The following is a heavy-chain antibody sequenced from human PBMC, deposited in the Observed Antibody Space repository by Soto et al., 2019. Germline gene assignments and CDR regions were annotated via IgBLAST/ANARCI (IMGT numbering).Heavy chain of an antibody. CDR1: GFTFSSYA. CDR3: AYYDSSGYSRDFQH. V-gene: IGHV3-30-3*01. Sequence: GGSLRLSXAASGFTFSSYAMHWVRQAPGKGLEWVAVISYDGSNKYYADSVKGRFTISRDNSKNTLYLQMNSLRAEDTAVYYCAYYDSSGYSRDFQHWGQGTLVTVSS. J-gene: IGHJ1*01. D-gene: IGHD3-22*01. CDR2: ISYDGSNK.